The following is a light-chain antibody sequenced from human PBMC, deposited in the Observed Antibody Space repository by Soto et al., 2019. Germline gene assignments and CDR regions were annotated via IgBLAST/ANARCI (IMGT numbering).Light chain of an antibody. CDR2: DVN. J-gene: IGLJ3*02. Sequence: QSVLTQPRSVSGSPGQSVTISCTGASSDVGGYNYVSWYQQHPGKAPKLMIFDVNKRPSGVPDRFSGSKSGNTASLTISGLQAEDEGDYYCCSYEDIYTFWVFGGGTKLTVL. CDR1: SSDVGGYNY. V-gene: IGLV2-11*01. CDR3: CSYEDIYTFWV.